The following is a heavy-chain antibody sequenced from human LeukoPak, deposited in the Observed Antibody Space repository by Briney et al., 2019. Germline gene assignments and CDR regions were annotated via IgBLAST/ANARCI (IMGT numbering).Heavy chain of an antibody. J-gene: IGHJ4*02. V-gene: IGHV3-23*01. Sequence: GGSLRLSCAASGFTFSSYAMSWVRQAPEKGLEWVSAISGSGGSTYYADSVKGRFTISRDNSKNTLYLQMNSLRAEDTAVYYCAKDEGDGYNFDYWGQGTLVTVSS. CDR2: ISGSGGST. CDR1: GFTFSSYA. D-gene: IGHD5-24*01. CDR3: AKDEGDGYNFDY.